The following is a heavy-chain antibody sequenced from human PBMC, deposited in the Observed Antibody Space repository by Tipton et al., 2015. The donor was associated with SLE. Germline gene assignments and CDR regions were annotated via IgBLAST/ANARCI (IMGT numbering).Heavy chain of an antibody. D-gene: IGHD3-22*01. J-gene: IGHJ4*02. CDR3: ARDPYYYDSSGYDGY. CDR2: ISGSGGST. Sequence: SLRLSCAASGFTFSSYEMNWVRQAPGKGLEWVSAISGSGGSTYYADSVQDRFTISRDNAKNSLYLQMNSLRAEDTAVYYCARDPYYYDSSGYDGYWGQGTLVTVSS. CDR1: GFTFSSYE. V-gene: IGHV3-48*03.